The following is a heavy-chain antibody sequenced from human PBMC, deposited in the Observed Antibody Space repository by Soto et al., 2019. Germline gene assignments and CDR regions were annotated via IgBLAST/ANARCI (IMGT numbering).Heavy chain of an antibody. CDR1: GFSLSTSGVG. D-gene: IGHD6-6*01. CDR3: AHRPTPARPFDY. V-gene: IGHV2-5*01. CDR2: IYWNDDK. Sequence: QITLKESGPTLVKPTQTLTLTCTFSGFSLSTSGVGVGWIRQPPGKALEWLALIYWNDDKRYSPSLKSRLTITKDTSKNQVVPTMTNMDPVDTATYYRAHRPTPARPFDYWGQGTLVTVSS. J-gene: IGHJ4*02.